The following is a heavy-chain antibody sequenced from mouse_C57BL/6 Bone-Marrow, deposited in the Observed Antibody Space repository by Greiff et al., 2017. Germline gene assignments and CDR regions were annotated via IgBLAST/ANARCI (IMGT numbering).Heavy chain of an antibody. CDR1: GFTFSDYG. CDR2: ISSGSSTI. V-gene: IGHV5-17*01. Sequence: DVHLVESGGGLVKPGGSLKLSCAASGFTFSDYGMHWVRQAPEKGLEWVAYISSGSSTIYYADTVKGRFTISRDNAKNTLFLQMTSLRSEDTAMYYCARGYSNAWFAYWGQGTLVTVSA. CDR3: ARGYSNAWFAY. D-gene: IGHD2-5*01. J-gene: IGHJ3*01.